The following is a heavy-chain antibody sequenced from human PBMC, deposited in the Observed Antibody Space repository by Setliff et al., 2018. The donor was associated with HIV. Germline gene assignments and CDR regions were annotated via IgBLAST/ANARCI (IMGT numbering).Heavy chain of an antibody. CDR1: GGSIRTGAYY. CDR3: ARVGAVSADFDS. Sequence: ASETLSLTCTVSGGSIRTGAYYWGWIRQPPGKGLEWIGSIYYDGRTFYKPSLKSRLTISVDTSKNQFSLSLNSVTAADTAVYFCARVGAVSADFDSWGQGTLVTVSS. J-gene: IGHJ5*01. CDR2: IYYDGRT. V-gene: IGHV4-39*07. D-gene: IGHD3-16*01.